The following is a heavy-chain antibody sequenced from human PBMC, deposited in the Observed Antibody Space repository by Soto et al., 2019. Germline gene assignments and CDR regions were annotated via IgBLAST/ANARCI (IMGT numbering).Heavy chain of an antibody. J-gene: IGHJ4*02. V-gene: IGHV3-30-3*01. CDR1: GFTFSSYA. D-gene: IGHD3-22*01. CDR3: ARDSDLSNYDSSGYYDY. CDR2: ISYDGSNK. Sequence: PGGSLRLSCAASGFTFSSYAMHWVRQAPGKGLEWVAVISYDGSNKYYADSVKGRFTISRDNSKNTLYLQMNSLRAEDTAVYYCARDSDLSNYDSSGYYDYWGQGTLVTVSS.